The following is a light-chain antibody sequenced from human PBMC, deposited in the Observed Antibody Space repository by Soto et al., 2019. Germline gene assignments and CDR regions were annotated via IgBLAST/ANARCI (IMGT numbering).Light chain of an antibody. Sequence: EIVLTQSPATLSLSPGERATLSCRASQSVSSYLAWYQQKPGQAPRLLMYEASNRATGIPARFSGGGSGTDFTLTFSSLEPEDFAVYYCQQRSDWPWTFGQGTKVEIK. V-gene: IGKV3-11*01. CDR1: QSVSSY. CDR3: QQRSDWPWT. J-gene: IGKJ1*01. CDR2: EAS.